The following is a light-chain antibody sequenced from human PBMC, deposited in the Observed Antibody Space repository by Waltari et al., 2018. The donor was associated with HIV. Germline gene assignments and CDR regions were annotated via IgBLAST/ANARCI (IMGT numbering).Light chain of an antibody. CDR1: NSDIGTYDY. CDR3: SSFANRDGFYVL. Sequence: QSALTQPPSASGSPGQSVTLSCTGTNSDIGTYDYVSWHQQHPGKAPNLLISEVTKRPSGVSDRFSGSKSGNTAFLTVSGLQAEDEADYYCSSFANRDGFYVLFGGGTRLTVL. J-gene: IGLJ2*01. CDR2: EVT. V-gene: IGLV2-8*01.